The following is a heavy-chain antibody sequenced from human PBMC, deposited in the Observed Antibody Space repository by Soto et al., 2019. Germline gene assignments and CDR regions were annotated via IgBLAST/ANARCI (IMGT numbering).Heavy chain of an antibody. D-gene: IGHD3-10*01. J-gene: IGHJ4*02. CDR2: INQNGGT. Sequence: NPSETLSLTCAVNGGALRGYYWNLIRQAPGKGLEWIGEINQNGGTKYNPSLKSRVSISVVASTNQFSLKLNSVTAADTAVYYCGRVQDGGEDYWGQGTLVTVSS. V-gene: IGHV4-34*01. CDR3: GRVQDGGEDY. CDR1: GGALRGYY.